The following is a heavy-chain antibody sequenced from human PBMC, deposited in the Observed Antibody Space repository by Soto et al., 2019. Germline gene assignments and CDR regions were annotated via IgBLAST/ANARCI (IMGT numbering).Heavy chain of an antibody. D-gene: IGHD6-19*01. Sequence: NPSETLSLTCTVSGGSISSYYWSWIRQPPGKGLEWIGYIYYSGSTNYNPSLKSRVTISVDTSKNQFSLKLSSVTAADTAVYYCARVNSSGWYWIDYWGQGTLVTVSS. CDR2: IYYSGST. CDR3: ARVNSSGWYWIDY. CDR1: GGSISSYY. V-gene: IGHV4-59*01. J-gene: IGHJ4*02.